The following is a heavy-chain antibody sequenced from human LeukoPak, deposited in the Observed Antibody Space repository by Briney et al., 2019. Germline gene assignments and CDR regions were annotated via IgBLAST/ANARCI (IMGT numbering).Heavy chain of an antibody. J-gene: IGHJ4*02. CDR1: GYTFTSYG. Sequence: ASVKVSCKASGYTFTSYGISCVRQAPGQGLKWKGWISAYNGNTNYAQKLQGRVTMTRGTSTSTAYVELRSLISDDTAVYYCARDPGNYYDSSGYYEREPFDYWGQGTLVTVSS. CDR3: ARDPGNYYDSSGYYEREPFDY. D-gene: IGHD3-22*01. CDR2: ISAYNGNT. V-gene: IGHV1-18*01.